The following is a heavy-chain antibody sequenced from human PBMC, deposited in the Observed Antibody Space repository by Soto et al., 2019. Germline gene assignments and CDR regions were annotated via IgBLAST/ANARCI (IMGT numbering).Heavy chain of an antibody. V-gene: IGHV1-46*01. CDR3: ARDFSYGSGSQSYAFDI. J-gene: IGHJ3*02. D-gene: IGHD3-10*01. CDR1: GYTFTSYY. Sequence: ASVKVSCKASGYTFTSYYMHWVRQAPGQGLEWMGIINPSGGSTSYAQKFQGRVTMTRDTSTSTVYMELSSLRSEDTAVYYCARDFSYGSGSQSYAFDIWGQGTMVTVSS. CDR2: INPSGGST.